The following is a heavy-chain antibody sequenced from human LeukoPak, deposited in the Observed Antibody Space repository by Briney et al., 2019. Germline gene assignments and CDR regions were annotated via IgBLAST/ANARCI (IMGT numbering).Heavy chain of an antibody. CDR3: ANQHSGGLNDL. J-gene: IGHJ4*02. D-gene: IGHD2-15*01. V-gene: IGHV1-69*05. CDR2: IIPIFGTA. CDR1: GGTFISYA. Sequence: ASVKVSCKASGGTFISYAISWVRQAPGQGLEWMGRIIPIFGTANYAQKFQRRVTITTDDSTSTAYMELSSLRSEDTAVYYCANQHSGGLNDLWGQGTLVTVSS.